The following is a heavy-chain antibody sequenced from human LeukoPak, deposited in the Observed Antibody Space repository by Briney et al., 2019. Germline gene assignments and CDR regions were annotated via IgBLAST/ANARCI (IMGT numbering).Heavy chain of an antibody. V-gene: IGHV1-18*01. CDR2: ISAYNGNT. CDR1: GYTFTSYG. CDR3: ARGKAVAGRFDY. D-gene: IGHD6-19*01. J-gene: IGHJ4*02. Sequence: ASVKVSCKASGYTFTSYGISWVRQAPGQGLEWMGWISAYNGNTNYAQKLQGRVTMTTDTSTSTAYMELSRLRSDDTAVYYCARGKAVAGRFDYWGQGTLVTVSS.